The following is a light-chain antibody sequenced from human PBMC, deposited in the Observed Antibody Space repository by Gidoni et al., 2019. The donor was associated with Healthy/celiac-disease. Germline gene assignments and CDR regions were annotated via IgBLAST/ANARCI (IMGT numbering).Light chain of an antibody. CDR2: DVS. CDR1: SSYVGGYNY. Sequence: QSALTQPASVSGSPGQSITISCTGTSSYVGGYNYVSWYQQHPGKAPKLMIYDVSNRPSGVSNRFSCSKSGNTASLTISGLQDEDDADYYCSSYTSISTPIFLFGGGTTLTVL. J-gene: IGLJ2*01. V-gene: IGLV2-14*01. CDR3: SSYTSISTPIFL.